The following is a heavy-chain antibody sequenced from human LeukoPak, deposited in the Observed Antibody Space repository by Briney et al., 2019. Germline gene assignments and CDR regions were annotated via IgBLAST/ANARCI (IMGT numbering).Heavy chain of an antibody. CDR3: ARVRFERATLIKYYFDY. CDR1: GYSISSGYF. J-gene: IGHJ4*02. Sequence: SETLSLTCTVSGYSISSGYFWGWIRQPPGKGLEWIGSIYHSGSASYNPSLKSRLTISVDTSKNQFSLQLNSVTPEDTAVYYCARVRFERATLIKYYFDYWGQGTLVTVSS. CDR2: IYHSGSA. V-gene: IGHV4-38-2*02. D-gene: IGHD3-10*01.